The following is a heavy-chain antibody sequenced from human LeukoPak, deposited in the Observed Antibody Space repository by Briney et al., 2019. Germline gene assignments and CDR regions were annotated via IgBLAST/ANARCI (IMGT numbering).Heavy chain of an antibody. V-gene: IGHV3-30*04. J-gene: IGHJ4*02. CDR2: ISYDGNNK. CDR1: GFTFNSYD. CDR3: ARNSLRTALYYMDV. Sequence: GGSLRLSCAASGFTFNSYDMHWVRQAPGKGLGWVSIISYDGNNKYYTDSVKGRFTISRDNSKNTLYLQMNSLRAEDTAVYYCARNSLRTALYYMDVWGQGALVTVSS.